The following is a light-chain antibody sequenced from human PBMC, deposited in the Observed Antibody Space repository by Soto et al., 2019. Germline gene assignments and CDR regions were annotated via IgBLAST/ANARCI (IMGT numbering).Light chain of an antibody. CDR2: AAS. Sequence: DIPLTQGPSFRSGSLGDKVTITSRASQSVSSYLNWYQQKPGKAPKLLVYAASSLQSGVPSRFSGSGSGTDFTLTISSLQPEDFATYYCQQSYSTPWTFGQGTKVDI. CDR3: QQSYSTPWT. V-gene: IGKV1-39*01. CDR1: QSVSSY. J-gene: IGKJ1*01.